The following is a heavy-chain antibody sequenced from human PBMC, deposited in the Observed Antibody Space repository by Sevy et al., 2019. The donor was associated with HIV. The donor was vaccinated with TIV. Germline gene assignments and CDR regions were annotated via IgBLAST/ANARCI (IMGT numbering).Heavy chain of an antibody. CDR1: GFTFSSYG. D-gene: IGHD6-19*01. Sequence: GGSLRLSCAASGFTFSSYGMHWVRQAPGKGLEWVAVISYDGSNKYDADSVKGRFTISRDNSKNTLYLQMNSLRAEDTAVYYCAAGKYSSGWLQIEPFDYWGQGTLVTVSS. CDR2: ISYDGSNK. J-gene: IGHJ4*02. CDR3: AAGKYSSGWLQIEPFDY. V-gene: IGHV3-30*03.